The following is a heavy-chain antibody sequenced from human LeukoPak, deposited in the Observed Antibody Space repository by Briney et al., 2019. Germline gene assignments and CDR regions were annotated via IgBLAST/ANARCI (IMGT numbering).Heavy chain of an antibody. CDR3: ARIYYDFWSGYYQYYFDY. D-gene: IGHD3-3*01. V-gene: IGHV3-48*01. CDR1: GFTFSSYS. CDR2: ISSSSSTI. J-gene: IGHJ4*02. Sequence: PGGSLRLSCAASGFTFSSYSMNWVRQAPGKGLEWVSYISSSSSTIYYADSVKGRFTISRDNAKNSLYLQMNSLRAEDTAVYYCARIYYDFWSGYYQYYFDYWGQGTLVTVSS.